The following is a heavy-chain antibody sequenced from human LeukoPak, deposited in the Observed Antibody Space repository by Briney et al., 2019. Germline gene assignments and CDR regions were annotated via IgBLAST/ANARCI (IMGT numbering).Heavy chain of an antibody. Sequence: ASVKVSCKASGYTFTSYGISWVRQAPGQGLEWMGWISAYNGNTNYAQKLQGRVTMTTDTSTSTAYMELGILRSDDTAVYYCARGGAYYDFWSGYYTPGGYMDVWGKGTTVTVSS. J-gene: IGHJ6*03. CDR3: ARGGAYYDFWSGYYTPGGYMDV. V-gene: IGHV1-18*01. D-gene: IGHD3-3*01. CDR2: ISAYNGNT. CDR1: GYTFTSYG.